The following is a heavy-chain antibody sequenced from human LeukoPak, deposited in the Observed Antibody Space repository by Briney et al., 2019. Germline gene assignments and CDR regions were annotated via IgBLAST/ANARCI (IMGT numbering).Heavy chain of an antibody. J-gene: IGHJ4*02. D-gene: IGHD2-2*01. Sequence: GGSLRLSCAASGFTLSSDWMSWVRQAPGQGLEWVANINQGGGEKYYVDSVTGRFTISRDNAKNSLYLQMNSLRAEDTAVYHCATGRSCTTCYLPDYWGQGTLVTVSS. CDR2: INQGGGEK. CDR1: GFTLSSDW. V-gene: IGHV3-7*01. CDR3: ATGRSCTTCYLPDY.